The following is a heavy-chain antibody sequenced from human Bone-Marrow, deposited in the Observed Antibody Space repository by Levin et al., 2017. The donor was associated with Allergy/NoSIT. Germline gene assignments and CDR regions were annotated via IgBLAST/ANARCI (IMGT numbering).Heavy chain of an antibody. V-gene: IGHV2-70*04. Sequence: QTLSLTCTFSGFSLDTSVMRLSWIRQPPGKALEWLARIDGDDDKLYSTSLRTRLAISKDTSKNQVVTTMTNMDPADTGTYYCALWKYQLDYRGQGTLVTVSS. J-gene: IGHJ4*02. CDR1: GFSLDTSVMR. D-gene: IGHD2-2*01. CDR3: ALWKYQLDY. CDR2: IDGDDDK.